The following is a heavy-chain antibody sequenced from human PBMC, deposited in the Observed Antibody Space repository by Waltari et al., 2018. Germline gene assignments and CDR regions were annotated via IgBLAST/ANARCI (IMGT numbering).Heavy chain of an antibody. CDR2: IYHSGIT. CDR1: GYSISSGYH. Sequence: QVQLQESGPGLVKPSAALSLTCTRPGYSISSGYHWGWLGHPPGKGLEWIGSIYHSGITYYNPSLKSRVTISVDTSKNQFSLKLSSVTAADTAVYYCARTPLEMATISGWFDPWGQGTLVTVSS. V-gene: IGHV4-38-2*02. CDR3: ARTPLEMATISGWFDP. J-gene: IGHJ5*02. D-gene: IGHD5-12*01.